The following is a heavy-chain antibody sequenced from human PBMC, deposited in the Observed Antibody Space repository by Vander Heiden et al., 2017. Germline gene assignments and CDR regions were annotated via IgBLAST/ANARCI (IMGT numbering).Heavy chain of an antibody. Sequence: VTLVESGGCLLQPGGPLSIYCPAYGFTFSSYSMNWVRQAPGKGLEWVSYISSSSSTIYYADSVKGRFTISRDNAKNSLYLQMNSLRAEDTAVYYCARDADYGEYHWGQGTLVTVSS. D-gene: IGHD4-17*01. CDR1: GFTFSSYS. CDR2: ISSSSSTI. CDR3: ARDADYGEYH. J-gene: IGHJ5*02. V-gene: IGHV3-48*01.